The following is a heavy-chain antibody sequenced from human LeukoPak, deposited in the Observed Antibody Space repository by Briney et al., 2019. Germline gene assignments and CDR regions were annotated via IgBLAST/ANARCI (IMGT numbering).Heavy chain of an antibody. CDR2: IYYSGST. CDR1: GGSISSYY. V-gene: IGHV4-59*08. Sequence: SETLSLTCTVSGGSISSYYWSWIRQPPGKGLEWIGYIYYSGSTNYNPSLKSRVTISVDTSKNQFSLKLSSVTAADTAVYYCARHTAGLMATSEDDAFDIWGQGTMVTVSS. D-gene: IGHD5-24*01. J-gene: IGHJ3*02. CDR3: ARHTAGLMATSEDDAFDI.